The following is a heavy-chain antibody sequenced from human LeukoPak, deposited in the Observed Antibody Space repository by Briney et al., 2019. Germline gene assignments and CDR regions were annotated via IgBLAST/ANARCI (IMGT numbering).Heavy chain of an antibody. CDR2: IYHSGST. J-gene: IGHJ6*03. V-gene: IGHV4-38-2*02. CDR3: ARHKDYYYSYMDV. CDR1: GYSISSGYY. Sequence: VKPSETLSLTCTVSGYSISSGYYWGWIRQPPGKGLEWIGSIYHSGSTYYNPSLKSRVTISVDTSKNQFSLKLSSVTAADTAVYYCARHKDYYYSYMDVWGKGTTVTVSS.